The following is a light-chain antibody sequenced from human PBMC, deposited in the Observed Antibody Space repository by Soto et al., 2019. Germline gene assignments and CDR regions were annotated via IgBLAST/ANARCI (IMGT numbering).Light chain of an antibody. CDR3: QQSYSTPTPPT. J-gene: IGKJ2*01. Sequence: DIQMTQSPSSLSASVGDRVTMTCRASQSITTHVNWYQQKPGKAPKLLIYAASILQSGVPSRFSGSGSGTDFTLTISSLQPEDFATYFCQQSYSTPTPPTFGQGTKLEIK. CDR1: QSITTH. V-gene: IGKV1-39*01. CDR2: AAS.